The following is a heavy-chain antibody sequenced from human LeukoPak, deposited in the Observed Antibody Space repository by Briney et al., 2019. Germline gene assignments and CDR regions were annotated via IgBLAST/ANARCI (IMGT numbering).Heavy chain of an antibody. V-gene: IGHV3-30*18. CDR3: AKDRHSGSYYYAPLDY. CDR1: GFTFSSYG. J-gene: IGHJ4*02. Sequence: PGRSLRLSCAASGFTFSSYGMHWVRQAPGKGLEWVAVISYDGSNKYYADSVKGRFTISRDNSKNTLYLQMNSLRAEDTAVYYCAKDRHSGSYYYAPLDYWGQGTLVTVSS. D-gene: IGHD1-26*01. CDR2: ISYDGSNK.